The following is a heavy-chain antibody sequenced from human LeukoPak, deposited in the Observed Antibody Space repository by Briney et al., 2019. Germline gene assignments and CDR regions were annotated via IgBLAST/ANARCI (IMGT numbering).Heavy chain of an antibody. V-gene: IGHV4-4*07. CDR1: GGSISSYY. D-gene: IGHD3-22*01. CDR3: PRDRYYYDSSGYYLLDY. Sequence: PSETLSLTCTVSGGSISSYYWSWIRQPAGKGLEWIGRIHTSGSTNYNPSLKSRVTMSVDTSKNQFSLRLSSVTAAGTAVYYCPRDRYYYDSSGYYLLDYWGQGTLVTVSS. CDR2: IHTSGST. J-gene: IGHJ4*02.